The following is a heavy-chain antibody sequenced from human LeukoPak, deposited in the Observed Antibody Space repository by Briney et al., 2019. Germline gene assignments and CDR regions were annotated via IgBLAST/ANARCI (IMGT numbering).Heavy chain of an antibody. CDR1: GGSISSYY. J-gene: IGHJ4*02. D-gene: IGHD5-18*01. CDR2: IYYSGST. V-gene: IGHV4-59*08. CDR3: ARPLQLWLNY. Sequence: SETLSLTCTGSGGSISSYYWSWIRQPPGKGLEWIWYIYYSGSTNYNPSLKSRVTISVDTSKNQFSLKLSSVTAADTAVYYCARPLQLWLNYWGQGTLVTVSS.